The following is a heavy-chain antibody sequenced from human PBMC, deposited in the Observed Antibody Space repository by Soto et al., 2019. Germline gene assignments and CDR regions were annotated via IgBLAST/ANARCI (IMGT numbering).Heavy chain of an antibody. J-gene: IGHJ5*02. D-gene: IGHD3-3*01. Sequence: VNHTQILTLTCPVPGLSLIRPAMGVGVVWIRQPPGKALEWLALFCWNDDKFYKSSLKNRLSITKDTSKNQVVLTMANMEPVDTATYYCAHGIDFWSGTFMGLCDRWGQGIPVTVSA. CDR3: AHGIDFWSGTFMGLCDR. V-gene: IGHV2-5*01. CDR1: GLSLIRPAMG. CDR2: FCWNDDK.